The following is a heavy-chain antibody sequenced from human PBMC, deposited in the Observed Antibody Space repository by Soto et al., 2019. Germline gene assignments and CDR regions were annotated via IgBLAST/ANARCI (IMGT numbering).Heavy chain of an antibody. V-gene: IGHV3-73*01. J-gene: IGHJ4*02. Sequence: GGSLRLSCAASGFTFSSYGMHWVRQASGKGLEWVGRIRSKANSYATAYAASVKGRFTISRDDSKNTAYLHMNSLKTEDTAVYYCTRHPYYWGQGTLVTVSS. CDR1: GFTFSSYG. CDR3: TRHPYY. CDR2: IRSKANSYAT.